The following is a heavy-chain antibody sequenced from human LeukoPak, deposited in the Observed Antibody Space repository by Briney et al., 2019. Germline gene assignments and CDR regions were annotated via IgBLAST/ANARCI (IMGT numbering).Heavy chain of an antibody. Sequence: SVKVSCKASGGTFSSYAISWVRQTPGQGLEWMGGIIPIFGTANYAQKFQGRVTITADESTSTAYMELSSLRSEDTAVYYCARGRVGATVDFDYWGQGTLVTVSS. CDR3: ARGRVGATVDFDY. D-gene: IGHD1-26*01. J-gene: IGHJ4*02. CDR2: IIPIFGTA. V-gene: IGHV1-69*13. CDR1: GGTFSSYA.